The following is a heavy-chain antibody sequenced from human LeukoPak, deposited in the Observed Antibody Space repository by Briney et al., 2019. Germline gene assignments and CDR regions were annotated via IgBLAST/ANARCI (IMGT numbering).Heavy chain of an antibody. D-gene: IGHD2-2*01. J-gene: IGHJ5*02. Sequence: GGSLRHSCAASGFTFSSYSMNWVRQAPGKGLEWVSSISSSSSYIYYADSVKGRFTISRDNAKNSLYLQMNSLRAEDTAVYYCASSGRYCSSTSCYGGYNWFDPWGQGTLVTVSS. V-gene: IGHV3-21*01. CDR1: GFTFSSYS. CDR2: ISSSSSYI. CDR3: ASSGRYCSSTSCYGGYNWFDP.